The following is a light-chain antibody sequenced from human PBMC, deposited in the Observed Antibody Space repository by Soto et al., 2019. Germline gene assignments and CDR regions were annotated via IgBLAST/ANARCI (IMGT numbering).Light chain of an antibody. CDR3: LQHNSYPYT. CDR2: GAS. Sequence: IQLTQSPSSLSASGGDRVTITCRASQGIGSNLAWYLQKPGEAPKLLVYGASTLQGGVPSRFSGSGSGTLFTLTITSLQPEDFATYYCLQHNSYPYTLGQGTKLEIK. V-gene: IGKV1-9*01. J-gene: IGKJ2*01. CDR1: QGIGSN.